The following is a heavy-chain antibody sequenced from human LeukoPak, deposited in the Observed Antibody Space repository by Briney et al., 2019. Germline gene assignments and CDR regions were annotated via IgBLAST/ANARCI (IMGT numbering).Heavy chain of an antibody. D-gene: IGHD3-3*01. Sequence: GGSLRLSCTASGFTFSSNSLNWVRQAPGKGLEWVSSITGSRPYIFYADSVKGRFTISRDNAKNSLFLQMNSLRAEDTAMYYCARASGDFWSGSLDYWGQGTLVTVSS. CDR2: ITGSRPYI. CDR1: GFTFSSNS. V-gene: IGHV3-21*01. CDR3: ARASGDFWSGSLDY. J-gene: IGHJ4*02.